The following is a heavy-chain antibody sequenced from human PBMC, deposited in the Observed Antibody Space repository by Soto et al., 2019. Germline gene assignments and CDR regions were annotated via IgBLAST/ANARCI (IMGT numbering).Heavy chain of an antibody. J-gene: IGHJ5*02. CDR1: GFTCSSSA. CDR3: ANSVNINWKNWFDP. D-gene: IGHD1-1*01. Sequence: EEQLLESGGGLVQPGESLRLSCAASGFTCSSSAMNWVRQAPGKGLEWVSIIRDSGGRTYYADAVRGRFTISRDNSKNTLYLQMSSLRAEDTAVYYCANSVNINWKNWFDPWGQGTLVTASS. CDR2: IRDSGGRT. V-gene: IGHV3-23*01.